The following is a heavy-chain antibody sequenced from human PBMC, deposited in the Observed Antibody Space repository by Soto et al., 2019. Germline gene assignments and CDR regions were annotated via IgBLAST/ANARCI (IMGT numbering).Heavy chain of an antibody. Sequence: QVQLVQSGAEVKKPGASVKVSCKASGYTFTSYDINWVRQATGQGLEWMGWMNPNSGKTGHAQKFQGRVTMARNTSISTAYMELSSLRSEDSAVYYWARSTNDYGDRHWGQGTLVTVSS. V-gene: IGHV1-8*01. CDR1: GYTFTSYD. J-gene: IGHJ4*02. CDR2: MNPNSGKT. CDR3: ARSTNDYGDRH. D-gene: IGHD4-17*01.